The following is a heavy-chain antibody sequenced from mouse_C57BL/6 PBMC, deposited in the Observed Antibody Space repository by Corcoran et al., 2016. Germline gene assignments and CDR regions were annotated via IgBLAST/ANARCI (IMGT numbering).Heavy chain of an antibody. CDR2: INTYSGVP. D-gene: IGHD3-3*01. CDR1: GYTFTTYG. Sequence: QIQLVQSGPELKKPGETVKISCKASGYTFTTYGMSWVKQAPGKGLKWMGWINTYSGVPTYADDFKGRFAFSLETSASTAYLQINNLKNEDTATYFCARKDSFDYWGQGTTLTVSS. V-gene: IGHV9-3*01. J-gene: IGHJ2*01. CDR3: ARKDSFDY.